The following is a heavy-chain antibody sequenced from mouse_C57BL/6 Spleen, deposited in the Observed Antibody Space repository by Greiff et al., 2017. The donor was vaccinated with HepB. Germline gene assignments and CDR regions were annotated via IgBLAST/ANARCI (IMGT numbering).Heavy chain of an antibody. V-gene: IGHV2-5*01. CDR3: AKKVDYYGSSYRYFDV. D-gene: IGHD1-1*01. Sequence: QVQLQQSGPGLVQPSQSLSITCTVSGFSLTSYGVHWVRQSPGKGLEWLGVIWRGGSTDYNAAFMSRLSITKDNSKSQVFFKMNSLQADDTAIYYCAKKVDYYGSSYRYFDVWGTGTTVTVSS. J-gene: IGHJ1*03. CDR1: GFSLTSYG. CDR2: IWRGGST.